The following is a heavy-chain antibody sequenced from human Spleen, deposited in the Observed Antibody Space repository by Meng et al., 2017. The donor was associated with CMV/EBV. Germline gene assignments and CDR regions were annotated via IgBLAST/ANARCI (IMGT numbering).Heavy chain of an antibody. Sequence: FGSYAISWVRQAPGQGLEWMGGIIPMFGTTKYAQKFQGRVTIITDEARSIAFMELSSLRSEDTAVYYCASAGHHASGTYFNDYYDQWGQGTLVTVSS. D-gene: IGHD3-10*01. CDR1: FGSYA. J-gene: IGHJ4*02. CDR2: IIPMFGTT. CDR3: ASAGHHASGTYFNDYYDQ. V-gene: IGHV1-69*05.